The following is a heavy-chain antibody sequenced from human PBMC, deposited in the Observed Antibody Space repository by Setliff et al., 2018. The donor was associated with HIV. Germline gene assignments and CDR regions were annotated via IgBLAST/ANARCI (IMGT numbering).Heavy chain of an antibody. V-gene: IGHV3-30*02. J-gene: IGHJ4*02. D-gene: IGHD6-19*01. Sequence: PGGSLRLSCAASGFTFSHYAMHWVRQAPGKGLEWVALISYDGSNKYYADSVKGRFTISRDDSENMLYLQMNSLRAEDTAIYYCAKGIAVSEVFGYWGQGTLVTVSS. CDR1: GFTFSHYA. CDR2: ISYDGSNK. CDR3: AKGIAVSEVFGY.